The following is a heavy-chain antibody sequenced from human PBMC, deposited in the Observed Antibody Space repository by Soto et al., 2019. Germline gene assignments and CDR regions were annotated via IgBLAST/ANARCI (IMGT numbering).Heavy chain of an antibody. CDR3: ARSAPFGVVITHYYYYYMDV. Sequence: QVQLQESGPGLVKPSQILSLTCTVSGGSISSGGYYWSWIRQHPGKGLEWIGYIYYSGSTYYNPSLKSRVTISVDTSKNQFSLKLSSVTAADTAVYYCARSAPFGVVITHYYYYYMDVWGKGTTVTVSS. D-gene: IGHD3-3*01. J-gene: IGHJ6*03. V-gene: IGHV4-31*03. CDR1: GGSISSGGYY. CDR2: IYYSGST.